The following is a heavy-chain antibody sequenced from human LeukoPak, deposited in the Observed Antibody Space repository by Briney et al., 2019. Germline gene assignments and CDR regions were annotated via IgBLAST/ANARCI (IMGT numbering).Heavy chain of an antibody. CDR2: INSDGGST. CDR1: GFTFSSYW. Sequence: GGSLRLSRAASGFTFSSYWMHWDRQAPGKGLVWVSRINSDGGSTSYADSVRGRFTISRDNAKNTLYLQMNSLRAEDTAVYYCARGFGYSSGWYVSWGQGTLVTVSS. J-gene: IGHJ4*02. CDR3: ARGFGYSSGWYVS. V-gene: IGHV3-74*01. D-gene: IGHD6-19*01.